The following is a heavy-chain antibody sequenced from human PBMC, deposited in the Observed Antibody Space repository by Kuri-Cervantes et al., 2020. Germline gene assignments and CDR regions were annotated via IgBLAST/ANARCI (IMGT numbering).Heavy chain of an antibody. D-gene: IGHD4-17*01. CDR2: ISSSSSTI. V-gene: IGHV3-48*01. Sequence: GGSLRLSCAASGFTFSSYSMNWVRQAPGKGLEWVSYISSSSSTIYYADSVKGRFTISRDNAKNSLYLQMNSLRAEDTAVYYCARDFFQTTTVTTSFDYWGQGTLVTVSS. J-gene: IGHJ4*02. CDR1: GFTFSSYS. CDR3: ARDFFQTTTVTTSFDY.